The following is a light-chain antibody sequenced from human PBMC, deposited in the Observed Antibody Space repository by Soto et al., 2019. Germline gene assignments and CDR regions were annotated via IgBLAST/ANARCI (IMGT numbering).Light chain of an antibody. Sequence: IVMTQSPDSLAVSLGDRATINCKSSQSVLYSSNNKNYLAWYQQKPGQPPKLLIYWASTRESGVPDRFSGSGSGTDFTLTISSLQAEDVAVYYCQQYYNTPWTFGQGTKVDIK. CDR3: QQYYNTPWT. V-gene: IGKV4-1*01. J-gene: IGKJ1*01. CDR1: QSVLYSSNNKNY. CDR2: WAS.